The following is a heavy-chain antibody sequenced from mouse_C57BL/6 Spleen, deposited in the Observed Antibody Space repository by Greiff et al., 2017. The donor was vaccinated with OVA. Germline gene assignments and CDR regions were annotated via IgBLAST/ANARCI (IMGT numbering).Heavy chain of an antibody. Sequence: EVKLMESGGGLVKPGGSLKLSCAASGFTFSDYGMHWVRQAPEKGLEWVAYISSGSSTIYYADTVKGRFTISRDNAKNTLFLQMTSLRSEDTAMYYCARIAITTVVPDYWGQGTTLTVSS. J-gene: IGHJ2*01. V-gene: IGHV5-17*01. D-gene: IGHD1-1*01. CDR2: ISSGSSTI. CDR3: ARIAITTVVPDY. CDR1: GFTFSDYG.